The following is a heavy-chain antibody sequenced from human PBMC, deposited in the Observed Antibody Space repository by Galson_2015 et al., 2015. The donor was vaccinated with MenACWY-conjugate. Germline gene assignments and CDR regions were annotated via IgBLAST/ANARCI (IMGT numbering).Heavy chain of an antibody. Sequence: SLRLSCAASGFTFTDYWMSWLRQGPGKGLEWVANIKQDGSEKYYVDSVKGRFTISRDNAKNSLYLQMNRLRDEDAAVYYCTRDVGDSWGQGTLVAVSS. J-gene: IGHJ4*02. CDR3: TRDVGDS. CDR1: GFTFTDYW. CDR2: IKQDGSEK. D-gene: IGHD2-21*02. V-gene: IGHV3-7*03.